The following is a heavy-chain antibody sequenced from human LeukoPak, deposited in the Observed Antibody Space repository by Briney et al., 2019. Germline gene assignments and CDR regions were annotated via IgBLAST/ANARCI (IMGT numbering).Heavy chain of an antibody. J-gene: IGHJ4*02. Sequence: GGSLRLSCAASGLTFSSYAMSWVRQAPGKGLEWVSAISGSGGSTYYADSVKGRFTISRDNSKNTLYLQMNSLRAEDTAVYYCAKGVLWFGECFDYWGQGTLVTVSS. CDR3: AKGVLWFGECFDY. V-gene: IGHV3-23*01. CDR1: GLTFSSYA. CDR2: ISGSGGST. D-gene: IGHD3-10*01.